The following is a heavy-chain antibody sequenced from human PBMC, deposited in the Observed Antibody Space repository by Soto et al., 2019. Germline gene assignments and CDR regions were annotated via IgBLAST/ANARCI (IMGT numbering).Heavy chain of an antibody. J-gene: IGHJ6*02. D-gene: IGHD6-13*01. CDR2: ISAYNGNT. CDR3: ARYSSSWIYYYYYYGMDV. V-gene: IGHV1-18*01. CDR1: GYTFTSYG. Sequence: GASVKVSCKASGYTFTSYGISWVRQAPGQGLEWMGWISAYNGNTNYAQKLQGRVTMTTDTSTSTAYMELRSLRSDDTAVYYCARYSSSWIYYYYYYGMDVWGQGTTVTVSS.